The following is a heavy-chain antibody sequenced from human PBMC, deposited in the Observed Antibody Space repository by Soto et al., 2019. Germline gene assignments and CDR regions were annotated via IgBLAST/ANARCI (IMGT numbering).Heavy chain of an antibody. J-gene: IGHJ6*02. V-gene: IGHV1-18*01. CDR1: GYTFTSYG. CDR2: ISAYNGNT. Sequence: GASVKVSCKASGYTFTSYGISWVRQAPGQGLEWMGWISAYNGNTNYAQKLQGRVTMTTDTSTSTAYMELRSLRSDDTAVYYCARDRLKVPIFGVVTANRDYYYGMDVWGQGTTVTVSS. CDR3: ARDRLKVPIFGVVTANRDYYYGMDV. D-gene: IGHD3-3*01.